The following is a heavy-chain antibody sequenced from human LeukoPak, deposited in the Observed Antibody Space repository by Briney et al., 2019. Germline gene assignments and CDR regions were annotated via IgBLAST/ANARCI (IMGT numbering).Heavy chain of an antibody. CDR3: ARVWQWLDTNWFDP. V-gene: IGHV1-18*01. J-gene: IGHJ5*02. Sequence: GASVKVSCKASGYTFTSYGISWVRQAPGQGLEWMGWVSAYNGNTNYAQKLQGRVTMTRDTSTSTVYMELSSLRSEDTAVYYCARVWQWLDTNWFDPWGQGTLVTVSS. D-gene: IGHD6-19*01. CDR2: VSAYNGNT. CDR1: GYTFTSYG.